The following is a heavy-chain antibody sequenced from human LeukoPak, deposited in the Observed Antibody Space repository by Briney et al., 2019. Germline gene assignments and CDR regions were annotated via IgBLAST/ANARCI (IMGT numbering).Heavy chain of an antibody. J-gene: IGHJ3*01. Sequence: GGSLQISCRASGYSFNNHWLGWVRPLPGKGLEWMGIIYPGDSDTRYTPSFRGQVTISADESTSTAYLQWRSLKASDTAIYYCARHYRMVRGPTVSNDAFDVWGQGTVVTVSS. CDR3: ARHYRMVRGPTVSNDAFDV. V-gene: IGHV5-51*01. CDR1: GYSFNNHW. CDR2: IYPGDSDT. D-gene: IGHD3-10*01.